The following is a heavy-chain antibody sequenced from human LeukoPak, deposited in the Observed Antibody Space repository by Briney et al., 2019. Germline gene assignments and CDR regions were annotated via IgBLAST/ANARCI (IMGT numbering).Heavy chain of an antibody. CDR1: GGAFSSYA. J-gene: IGHJ4*02. CDR2: VIPIFGTA. Sequence: SVKVSCKASGGAFSSYAISWVRQAPGQGLEWMGGVIPIFGTANYAQKFQGRVTITADESTSTAYMELSGLRSEDTAVYYCAREVHYDSSGPSGYYFDYWGQGTLVTVSS. V-gene: IGHV1-69*13. D-gene: IGHD3-22*01. CDR3: AREVHYDSSGPSGYYFDY.